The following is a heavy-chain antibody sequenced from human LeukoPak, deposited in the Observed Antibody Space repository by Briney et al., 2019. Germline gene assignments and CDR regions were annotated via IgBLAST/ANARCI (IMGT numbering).Heavy chain of an antibody. V-gene: IGHV1-2*02. CDR1: GYTFTGYY. CDR3: ARDRIWGLLSLMDV. CDR2: INPNSGGT. D-gene: IGHD3-10*01. Sequence: GASVKVSCKASGYTFTGYYMHWVRQAPGQGLEWMGWINPNSGGTNYAQKFQGRVTMTRDTSISTAYMELSRLRSDDTAVYYCARDRIWGLLSLMDVWGQGTTVTVSS. J-gene: IGHJ6*02.